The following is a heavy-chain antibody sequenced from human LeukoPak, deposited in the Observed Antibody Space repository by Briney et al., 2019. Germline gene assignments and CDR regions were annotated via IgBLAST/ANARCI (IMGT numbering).Heavy chain of an antibody. CDR2: ISSSSSTI. CDR1: GFTFSSYS. Sequence: GGSLRLSCAASGFTFSSYSMNWVRQAPGKGLEWVSYISSSSSTIYYADSVKGRFTISRDNAKNSLYLQMNSLRAEDTAVYYCARDEAGYYYDSSGYFYWGQGTLVTVSS. J-gene: IGHJ4*02. CDR3: ARDEAGYYYDSSGYFY. V-gene: IGHV3-48*01. D-gene: IGHD3-22*01.